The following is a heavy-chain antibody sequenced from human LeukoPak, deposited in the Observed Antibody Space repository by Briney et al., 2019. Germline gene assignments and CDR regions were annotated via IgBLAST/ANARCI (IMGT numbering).Heavy chain of an antibody. CDR2: IKQDGSTK. V-gene: IGHV3-7*01. D-gene: IGHD6-13*01. J-gene: IGHJ4*02. CDR1: GFTFSNSW. Sequence: PGGSLRLSCAASGFTFSNSWMAWVRQAPGKGLEWVANIKQDGSTKHYADSLKDRFTISRDNPKNSLYLQMNSLRAEDTAVYYCARARIAAAGTVRGVFDYWGQGTLVTVSS. CDR3: ARARIAAAGTVRGVFDY.